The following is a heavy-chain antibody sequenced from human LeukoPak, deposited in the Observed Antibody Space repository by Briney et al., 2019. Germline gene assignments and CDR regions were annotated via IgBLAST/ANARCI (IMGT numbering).Heavy chain of an antibody. D-gene: IGHD6-6*01. J-gene: IGHJ4*02. Sequence: GGSLRLSCVTSGFSFSTYDMSWVRQAPGKGLEWVSGLNWNGGSTGYADSVKGRFTISRDNAHNFLYLQMNSLRAEDTAFYFCARDGPSIAARGSFDYWGQGTLVTVSS. CDR3: ARDGPSIAARGSFDY. CDR1: GFSFSTYD. CDR2: LNWNGGST. V-gene: IGHV3-20*04.